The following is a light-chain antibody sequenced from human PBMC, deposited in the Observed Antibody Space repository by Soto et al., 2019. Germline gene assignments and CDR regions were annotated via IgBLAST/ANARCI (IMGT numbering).Light chain of an antibody. CDR1: RDVGSD. J-gene: IGKJ1*01. CDR3: QQDYGASWT. V-gene: IGKV1-6*01. Sequence: QMTQSPSSLSASVGEKTIITCRASRDVGSDVSWYQQKPGQAPILLIYAAANLYTGVPSRFSGSRSGTEFILTISSLQQEDFVFYYWQQDYGASWTFGQGTKVEIE. CDR2: AAA.